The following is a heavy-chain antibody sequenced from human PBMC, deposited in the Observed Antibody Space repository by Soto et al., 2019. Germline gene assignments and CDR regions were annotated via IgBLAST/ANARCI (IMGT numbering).Heavy chain of an antibody. Sequence: QVQLQESGPGLVKPSQTLSLTCTVSGGSISSGDYYWSWIRQPPGKGLEWIGYIYYSGSTYYNPSRKSRVNLSVDTTKNLFALKLSSVTAADTAVYYCARDPRYYYGSGSYYRLAGFDYWGQGTLVTVSS. CDR2: IYYSGST. D-gene: IGHD3-10*01. V-gene: IGHV4-30-4*01. J-gene: IGHJ4*02. CDR3: ARDPRYYYGSGSYYRLAGFDY. CDR1: GGSISSGDYY.